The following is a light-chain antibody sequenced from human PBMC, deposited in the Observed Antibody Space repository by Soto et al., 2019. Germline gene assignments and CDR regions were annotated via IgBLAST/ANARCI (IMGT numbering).Light chain of an antibody. J-gene: IGLJ2*01. Sequence: QSALTQPPSASGSPGQSVTISCTGTSSDVGGYNYVSWYQQHPGKAPKLMIYEVSKRPSGVPDRFSGSKSGNTASLTVSGLQAEDEAAYYCLSYAGSKTLFGGGTKLTVL. CDR1: SSDVGGYNY. CDR2: EVS. V-gene: IGLV2-8*01. CDR3: LSYAGSKTL.